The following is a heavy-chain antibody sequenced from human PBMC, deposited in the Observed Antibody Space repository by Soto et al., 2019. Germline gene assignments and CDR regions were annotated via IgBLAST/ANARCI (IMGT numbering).Heavy chain of an antibody. CDR3: ARDTNGLHY. J-gene: IGHJ4*02. Sequence: EVQLVESGGGLVQPGGSLRLSCAASGLIFSNYKMHWFRQAPGKGLVWVSRINTDGSITDYADSVKGRFTVSRDNAKNTMYLQMNSLTADDTAVYYCARDTNGLHYWGQGTLVTVSS. CDR1: GLIFSNYK. V-gene: IGHV3-74*01. D-gene: IGHD2-8*01. CDR2: INTDGSIT.